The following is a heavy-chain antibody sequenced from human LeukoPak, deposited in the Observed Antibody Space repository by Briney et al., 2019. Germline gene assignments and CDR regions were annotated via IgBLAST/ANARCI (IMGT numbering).Heavy chain of an antibody. V-gene: IGHV3-21*01. D-gene: IGHD3-22*01. CDR1: GFPLSSYS. J-gene: IGHJ4*02. CDR2: ISSSSSYI. CDR3: AREVYSSGSYDY. Sequence: PGGSLRLSCAASGFPLSSYSINWVRQAPGKGLEWVSSISSSSSYIYYADSVKGRFTISRDNAKNSLYLQMNSLRAEDTAVYYCAREVYSSGSYDYWGQGTLVTVSS.